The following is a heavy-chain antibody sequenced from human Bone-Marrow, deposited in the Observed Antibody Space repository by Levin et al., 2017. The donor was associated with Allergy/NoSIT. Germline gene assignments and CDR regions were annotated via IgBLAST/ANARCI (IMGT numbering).Heavy chain of an antibody. V-gene: IGHV3-23*01. D-gene: IGHD6-6*01. J-gene: IGHJ4*02. CDR3: AKDISSSWSTGDLDY. CDR2: IRGSGVGT. Sequence: GESLKISCAASGFTFSSYAMSWVRQAPGKGLEWVSGIRGSGVGTYYADSVKGRFTISRDNSQNTLFLQMKSRRAEDTAVYYCAKDISSSWSTGDLDYWGQGTQVTVSS. CDR1: GFTFSSYA.